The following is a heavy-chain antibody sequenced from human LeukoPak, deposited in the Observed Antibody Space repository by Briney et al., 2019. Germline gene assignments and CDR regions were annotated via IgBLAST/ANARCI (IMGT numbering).Heavy chain of an antibody. D-gene: IGHD3-16*01. CDR2: ISTSSSYI. CDR3: ARDYGLYFDY. CDR1: GFTFSSYS. J-gene: IGHJ4*02. Sequence: SGGSLRLSCAASGFTFSSYSMSWVRQAPGKGLEWVSSISTSSSYIYYADSVKGRFTTSRDNSKNTLYLQMNSLRAEDTAVYYCARDYGLYFDYWGQGTLVTVSS. V-gene: IGHV3-21*06.